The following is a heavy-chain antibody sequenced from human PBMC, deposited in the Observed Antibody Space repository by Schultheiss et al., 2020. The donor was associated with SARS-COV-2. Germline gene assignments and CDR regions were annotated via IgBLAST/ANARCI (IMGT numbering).Heavy chain of an antibody. CDR1: GFTFDDYA. CDR2: ISGSGGST. D-gene: IGHD7-27*01. J-gene: IGHJ4*02. V-gene: IGHV3-23*01. CDR3: AKDRLGIEDY. Sequence: GGSLRLSCAASGFTFDDYAMHWVRQAPGKGLEWVSGISGSGGSTYYADSVKGRFTISRDNSKNTLYLQMNSLRAEDTAVYYCAKDRLGIEDYWGQGTLVTVSS.